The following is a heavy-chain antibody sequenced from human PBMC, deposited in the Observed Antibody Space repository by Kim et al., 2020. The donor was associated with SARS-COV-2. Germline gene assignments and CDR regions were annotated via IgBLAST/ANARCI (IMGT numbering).Heavy chain of an antibody. J-gene: IGHJ4*02. D-gene: IGHD3-16*01. CDR2: SSWKRGSI. V-gene: IGHV3-9*01. Sequence: GGSLRLSYAASGFTFGDYAMHWVRQAPGQGLEWDSGSSWKRGSIGYADSVKGRFTISRDNAENSLYLQMNSLSGEDTAVYYCVKESLVGLEELGGVFDYSPQGTVLTFPS. CDR1: GFTFGDYA. CDR3: VKESLVGLEELGGVFDY.